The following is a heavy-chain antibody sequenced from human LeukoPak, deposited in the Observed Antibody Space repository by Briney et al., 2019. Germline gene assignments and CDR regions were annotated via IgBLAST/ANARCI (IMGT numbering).Heavy chain of an antibody. CDR1: GFTFSSYG. CDR2: MWYDGSNK. J-gene: IGHJ6*02. Sequence: PGGSLRLSCAASGFTFSSYGMHWVRQAPGKGLEWVAIMWYDGSNKYYADSVKGRFTISRDNSKNTLYLQMNSLRAEDTAVYYCARDSSSGYYYYYYGMDVWGQGTTVTVSS. V-gene: IGHV3-33*01. CDR3: ARDSSSGYYYYYYGMDV. D-gene: IGHD3-22*01.